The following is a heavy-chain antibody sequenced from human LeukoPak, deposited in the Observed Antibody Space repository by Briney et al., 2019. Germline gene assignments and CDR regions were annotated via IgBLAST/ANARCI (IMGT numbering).Heavy chain of an antibody. CDR2: IYYSGST. V-gene: IGHV4-39*01. J-gene: IGHJ4*02. CDR3: ASHLTGNWWSDY. D-gene: IGHD7-27*01. CDR1: GGSISSSNYY. Sequence: SETLSLTCTVSGGSISSSNYYWGWIRQPPGKGLEWIGSIYYSGSTYYNPSLKSRVTISVDTSKNQFSLKLSSVTAADTAVYFCASHLTGNWWSDYWGQGTLVTVSS.